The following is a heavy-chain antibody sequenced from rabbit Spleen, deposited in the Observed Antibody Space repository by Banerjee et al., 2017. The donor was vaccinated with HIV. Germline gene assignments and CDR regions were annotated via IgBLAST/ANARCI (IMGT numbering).Heavy chain of an antibody. V-gene: IGHV1S45*01. Sequence: QEQLVESGGGLVRPEGSLKLSCKASGFSFSNKAVMCWVRQAPGKGLEWIACIYTGSSGSTSYATWAKGRFTISKTSSTTVTLQMTSLTAADTATYLCARDLVGVIGWNFNLWGPGTLVTVS. CDR2: IYTGSSGST. CDR1: GFSFSNKAV. D-gene: IGHD1-1*01. J-gene: IGHJ4*01. CDR3: ARDLVGVIGWNFNL.